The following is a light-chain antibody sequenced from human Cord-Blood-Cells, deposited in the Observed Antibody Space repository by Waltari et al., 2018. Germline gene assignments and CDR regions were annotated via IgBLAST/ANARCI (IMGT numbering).Light chain of an antibody. V-gene: IGKV3-15*01. J-gene: IGKJ4*01. Sequence: VLTHSPATLSVSPGERATLSCRASQGVSSKLAWYQQKPGQAPRLLIYGASTRATGIPARFSGSGSGTEFTLTISSLQSEDFAVYYCQQYNNWPLTFGGGTKVEIK. CDR3: QQYNNWPLT. CDR1: QGVSSK. CDR2: GAS.